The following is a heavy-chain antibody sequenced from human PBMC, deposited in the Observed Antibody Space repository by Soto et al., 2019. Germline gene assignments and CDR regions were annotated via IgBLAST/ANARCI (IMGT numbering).Heavy chain of an antibody. Sequence: QVQLQESGPGLVEPSQTLSLTCTVSGDSISNGYYTWSWIRQPPGKDLEWIGHIYNSVNTYSNPSLKIRVNMTADTSKNQFSLKLSSVTAPDTAVYYCARGPSGDKVDYWGQGTLVTVSS. CDR2: IYNSVNT. V-gene: IGHV4-30-4*01. D-gene: IGHD3-10*01. CDR1: GDSISNGYYT. J-gene: IGHJ4*02. CDR3: ARGPSGDKVDY.